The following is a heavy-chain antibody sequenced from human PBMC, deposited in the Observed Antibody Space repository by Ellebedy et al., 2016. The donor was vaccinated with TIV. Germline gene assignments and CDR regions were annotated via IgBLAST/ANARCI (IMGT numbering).Heavy chain of an antibody. V-gene: IGHV1-46*01. CDR1: GYTFTSYY. D-gene: IGHD3-22*01. Sequence: AASVKVSCKASGYTFTSYYMHWVRQAPGQGLEWMGIINPSGGSTSYAQKFQGRVTMTRDTSTSTVYMELSSLRSEDTAVYYCARDASNMIVVDYYGMDVWGQGTTVTVSS. J-gene: IGHJ6*02. CDR2: INPSGGST. CDR3: ARDASNMIVVDYYGMDV.